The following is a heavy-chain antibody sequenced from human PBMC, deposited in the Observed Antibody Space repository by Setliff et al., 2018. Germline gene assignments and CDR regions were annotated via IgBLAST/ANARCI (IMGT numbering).Heavy chain of an antibody. Sequence: GASVKVSCKASGGTFSIYTISWVRQAPGQGLEWMGRIIPIFGTANYAQKFPGRVTITADKSTSTAYMELSSLRSEDTAVYYCAISTIFGVVSPTPDAFDIWGQGTMVTVSS. D-gene: IGHD3-3*01. CDR2: IIPIFGTA. CDR3: AISTIFGVVSPTPDAFDI. V-gene: IGHV1-69*08. J-gene: IGHJ3*02. CDR1: GGTFSIYT.